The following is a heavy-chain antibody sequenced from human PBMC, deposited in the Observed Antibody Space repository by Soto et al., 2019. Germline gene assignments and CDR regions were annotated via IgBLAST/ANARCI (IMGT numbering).Heavy chain of an antibody. V-gene: IGHV4-59*08. CDR3: ARHGSDGSGNYGWTNWFDP. Sequence: QVQLQESGPGLVKPSETLSLTCTVSGGSISSYYWSWIRQPPGKGLEWIGYIYYSGSTKFNPSLKSRVTISLDTSKNQFSLKLSSVTAADTAMYYCARHGSDGSGNYGWTNWFDPWGQGTLVTVSS. D-gene: IGHD3-10*01. CDR1: GGSISSYY. CDR2: IYYSGST. J-gene: IGHJ5*02.